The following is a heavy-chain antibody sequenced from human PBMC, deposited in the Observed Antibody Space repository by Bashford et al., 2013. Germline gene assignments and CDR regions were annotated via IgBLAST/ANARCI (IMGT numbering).Heavy chain of an antibody. Sequence: SETLSLTCSVSDDSISGYYWNWIRQPAGKGLEWIGRMYTSGSTNYNPSLKSRVTMSFDTSKNQFSLKLSSVTAADTAVYYCARAPLGYYGDYEGTTFDIWGQGTMVTVSS. CDR3: ARAPLGYYGDYEGTTFDI. J-gene: IGHJ3*02. V-gene: IGHV4-4*07. CDR2: MYTSGST. CDR1: DDSISGYY. D-gene: IGHD4-17*01.